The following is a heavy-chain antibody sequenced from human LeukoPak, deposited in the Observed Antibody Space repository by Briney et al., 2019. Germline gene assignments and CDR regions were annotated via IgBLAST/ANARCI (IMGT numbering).Heavy chain of an antibody. CDR2: IYSGGST. Sequence: GGSLRLSCAAPGFTVSSNYMSWVRQAPGKGLEWVSVIYSGGSTYYADSVKGRFTISRHNSKNTLYLQMNRLRAEDTAVYYCARADSHMGDAFDIWGQGTMVTVSS. J-gene: IGHJ3*02. CDR3: ARADSHMGDAFDI. CDR1: GFTVSSNY. V-gene: IGHV3-53*04. D-gene: IGHD1-26*01.